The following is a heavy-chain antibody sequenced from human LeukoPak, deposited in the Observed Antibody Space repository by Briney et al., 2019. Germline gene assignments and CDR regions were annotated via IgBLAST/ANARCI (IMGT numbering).Heavy chain of an antibody. CDR3: ARDSIVVVPAGLLDP. V-gene: IGHV3-30*04. Sequence: PGRSLRLSCAASGFTFSSYAMHWVRQAPGKGLEWVAVISNDGSNKYYADSVKGRFTISRDNSKNTLYLQMNSLRAEDTAVYYCARDSIVVVPAGLLDPWGQGTLVTVSS. D-gene: IGHD2-2*01. J-gene: IGHJ5*02. CDR2: ISNDGSNK. CDR1: GFTFSSYA.